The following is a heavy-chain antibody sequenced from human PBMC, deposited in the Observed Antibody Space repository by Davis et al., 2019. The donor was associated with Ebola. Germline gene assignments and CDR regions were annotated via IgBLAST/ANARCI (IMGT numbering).Heavy chain of an antibody. CDR3: ARGRQWLDSLDN. V-gene: IGHV4-4*02. J-gene: IGHJ4*02. CDR1: GGSIGRGSW. Sequence: MPSETLSLTCTVPGGSIGRGSWWNWVRLSPEKGLEWVGEISYSGTNNYNPSLSPRVTLSVDTSKNQFSMDLTSVTAADTAVYYCARGRQWLDSLDNWGQGTLVTVSS. D-gene: IGHD6-19*01. CDR2: ISYSGTN.